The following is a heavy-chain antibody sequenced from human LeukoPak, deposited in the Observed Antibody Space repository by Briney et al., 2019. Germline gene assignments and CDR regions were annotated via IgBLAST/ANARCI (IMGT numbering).Heavy chain of an antibody. J-gene: IGHJ4*02. CDR1: GGSISSSNW. D-gene: IGHD3-22*01. V-gene: IGHV4-4*02. CDR2: ISHSGST. CDR3: ASYDSSGYYSDY. Sequence: SETLSLTCAVSGGSISSSNWWSWVRQPPGKGLEWIGEISHSGSTNYNPSLKSRVTISVDKSKNQFSLKLSSVTAADTAVYYCASYDSSGYYSDYWGQGTLVTVSS.